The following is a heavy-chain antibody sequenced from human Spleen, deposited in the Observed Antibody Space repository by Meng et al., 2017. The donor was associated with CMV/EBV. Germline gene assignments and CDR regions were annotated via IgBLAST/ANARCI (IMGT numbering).Heavy chain of an antibody. CDR3: ACSDYYYGMDV. CDR2: IKQDGGET. V-gene: IGHV3-7*01. J-gene: IGHJ6*02. D-gene: IGHD3-10*02. CDR1: EFTFSGYW. Sequence: GESLKISCAASEFTFSGYWMSWVRQAPGQGLEWVAKIKQDGGETYYVDSVKGRFTISRDNAKNSLYLQMNSLGAEDTAVYYCACSDYYYGMDVWGQGTTVTVSS.